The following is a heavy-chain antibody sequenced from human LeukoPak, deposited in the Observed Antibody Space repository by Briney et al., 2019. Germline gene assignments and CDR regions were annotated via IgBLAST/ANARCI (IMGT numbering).Heavy chain of an antibody. CDR2: INHSGST. V-gene: IGHV4-34*01. J-gene: IGHJ3*02. D-gene: IGHD3-22*01. CDR3: ARLDYDTSGYYLHDAFDI. Sequence: PSETLSLTCAVYGGSFSGYYWSWIPQPPGKGLEWVVEINHSGSTNYNPSLKSRVTISIDTSKKQFSLKLSSVTAADTAVYYCARLDYDTSGYYLHDAFDIWGQGTMVIVSS. CDR1: GGSFSGYY.